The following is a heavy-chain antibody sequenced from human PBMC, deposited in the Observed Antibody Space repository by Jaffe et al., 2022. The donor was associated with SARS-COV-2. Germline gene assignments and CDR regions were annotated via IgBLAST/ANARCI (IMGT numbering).Heavy chain of an antibody. CDR2: INHSGST. CDR3: ARAPNYEWLVVKTRGWFDP. CDR1: GGSFSGYY. D-gene: IGHD6-19*01. J-gene: IGHJ5*02. Sequence: QVQLQQWGAGLLKPSETLSLTCAVYGGSFSGYYWSWIRQPPGKGLEWIGEINHSGSTNYNPSLKSRVTISVDTSKNQFSLKLSSVTAADTAVYYCARAPNYEWLVVKTRGWFDPWGQGTLVTVSS. V-gene: IGHV4-34*01.